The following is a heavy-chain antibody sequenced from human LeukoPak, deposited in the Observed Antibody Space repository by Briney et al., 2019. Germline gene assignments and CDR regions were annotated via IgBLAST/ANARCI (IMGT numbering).Heavy chain of an antibody. CDR3: ARELPREVTLDY. V-gene: IGHV3-74*01. D-gene: IGHD2-21*02. J-gene: IGHJ4*01. CDR1: EFNFFSYG. Sequence: GGSLRLSCVASEFNFFSYGMQWVRQAPGKGLVWVSRIFADGSTTSYADSVKGRFTISRDNAKNTLYLQMNSLRAEDTAVYYCARELPREVTLDYWGQGTLVTVSS. CDR2: IFADGSTT.